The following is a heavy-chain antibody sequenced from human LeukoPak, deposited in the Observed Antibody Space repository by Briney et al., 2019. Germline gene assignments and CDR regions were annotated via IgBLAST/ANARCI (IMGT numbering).Heavy chain of an antibody. V-gene: IGHV4-34*01. CDR3: ARASPYYYDSSGYYRAYYYYYMDV. CDR2: INHSGST. Sequence: SETLSLTCAVYGGSFSGYYWSWIRQPPGKGLEWIGEINHSGSTNYNPSLKSRVTISVDTSKNQFSLKLSSVTAADTAVYYCARASPYYYDSSGYYRAYYYYYMDVWGKGTTVTVSS. J-gene: IGHJ6*03. D-gene: IGHD3-22*01. CDR1: GGSFSGYY.